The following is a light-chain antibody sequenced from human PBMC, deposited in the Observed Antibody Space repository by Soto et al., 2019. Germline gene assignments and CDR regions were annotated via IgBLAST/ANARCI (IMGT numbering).Light chain of an antibody. V-gene: IGLV2-8*01. CDR2: EVS. CDR1: SSDVGGYDY. CDR3: SSYVGTNIYV. J-gene: IGLJ1*01. Sequence: QSALTQPPSASGSPGQSVTISCTGTSSDVGGYDYVSWYKQHPGKAPKLMIYEVSKRPSGVPDRFSGSKSGNTAALTVSGLQAKDEADYSCSSYVGTNIYVFGTGTKVTAL.